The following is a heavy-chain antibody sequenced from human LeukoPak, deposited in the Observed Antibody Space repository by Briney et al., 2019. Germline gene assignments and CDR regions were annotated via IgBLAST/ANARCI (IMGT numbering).Heavy chain of an antibody. V-gene: IGHV3-7*01. D-gene: IGHD6-19*01. CDR3: ARDRLAVADIYYMDV. Sequence: GGSLRLSCAASGFTFSSYWMSWVRQAPGKGLEWVPKIKQDGSEKYYVDSVKGRFTISRDNAKTSLYLQMNSLRAEDTAVYYCARDRLAVADIYYMDVWGKGTTVTVSS. J-gene: IGHJ6*03. CDR1: GFTFSSYW. CDR2: IKQDGSEK.